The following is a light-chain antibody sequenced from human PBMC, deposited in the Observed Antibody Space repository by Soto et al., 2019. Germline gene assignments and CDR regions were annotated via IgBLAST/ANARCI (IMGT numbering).Light chain of an antibody. CDR3: QQYNSYPLT. CDR2: KAS. CDR1: QSISSW. V-gene: IGKV1-5*03. J-gene: IGKJ4*01. Sequence: DIQMTQSPSTLSASVGDRVTITCRASQSISSWLAWYQQKPGKAPKLLIYKASSLESGGPSRFSGRGSGTEFTLTISSPQPDDFATYYCQQYNSYPLTLGGGTKVEIK.